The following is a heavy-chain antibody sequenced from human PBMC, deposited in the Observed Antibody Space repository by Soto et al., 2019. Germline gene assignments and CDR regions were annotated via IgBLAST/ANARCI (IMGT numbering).Heavy chain of an antibody. CDR3: ARDNDRLQLGGNFYYILDV. V-gene: IGHV1-69*12. Sequence: QVQLVQSGAEMKEPGSSVKVSCKTSGGTFSSSAISWLRQAPGQGLEWMGGIIPLFRTPDYAQKFQGRVTIAADESTSTAYMELSSLPSEDTAVYYCARDNDRLQLGGNFYYILDVWGQGTTITVTS. J-gene: IGHJ6*02. D-gene: IGHD4-4*01. CDR2: IIPLFRTP. CDR1: GGTFSSSA.